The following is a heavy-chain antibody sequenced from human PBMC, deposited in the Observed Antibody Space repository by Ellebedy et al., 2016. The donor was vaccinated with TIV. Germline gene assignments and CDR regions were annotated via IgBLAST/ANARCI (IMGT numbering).Heavy chain of an antibody. V-gene: IGHV1-69*13. CDR3: ASRLDVPAAMVGDRDYYYYMDV. CDR2: IIPIFGTA. D-gene: IGHD2-2*01. J-gene: IGHJ6*03. Sequence: SVKVSXXASGGTFSSYAISWVRQAPGQGLEWMGGIIPIFGTANYAQKFQGRVTITADESTSTAYMELSSLRSEDTAVYYCASRLDVPAAMVGDRDYYYYMDVWGKGTTVTVSS. CDR1: GGTFSSYA.